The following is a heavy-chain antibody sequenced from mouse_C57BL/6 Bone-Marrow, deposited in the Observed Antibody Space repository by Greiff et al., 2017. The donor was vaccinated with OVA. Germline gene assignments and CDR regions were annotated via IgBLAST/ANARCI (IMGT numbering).Heavy chain of an antibody. V-gene: IGHV5-4*01. CDR1: GFTFSSYA. CDR2: ISDGGSYT. CDR3: ARVEITTVVAYYFDY. J-gene: IGHJ2*01. D-gene: IGHD1-1*01. Sequence: EVQRVESGGGLVKPGGSLKLSCAASGFTFSSYAMSWVRQTPEKRLEWVATISDGGSYTYYPDNVKGRFTISRDNAKNNLYLQMSHLKSEDTAMYYCARVEITTVVAYYFDYWGQGTTLTVSS.